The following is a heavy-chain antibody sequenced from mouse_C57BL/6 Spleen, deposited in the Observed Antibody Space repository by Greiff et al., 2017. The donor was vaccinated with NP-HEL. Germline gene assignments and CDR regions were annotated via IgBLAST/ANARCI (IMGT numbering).Heavy chain of an antibody. CDR1: GYTFTSYW. CDR2: FYPGSGST. V-gene: IGHV1-55*01. J-gene: IGHJ3*01. CDR3: AREEGGNSGGWFAY. D-gene: IGHD1-1*01. Sequence: VQLQQPGAELVKPGASVKMSCKASGYTFTSYWITWVKQRPGQGLEWIGDFYPGSGSTNYNEKFKSKATLTVDTSSSTAYMQLSRLTSEDSAVYFGAREEGGNSGGWFAYWGQGTLVTVSA.